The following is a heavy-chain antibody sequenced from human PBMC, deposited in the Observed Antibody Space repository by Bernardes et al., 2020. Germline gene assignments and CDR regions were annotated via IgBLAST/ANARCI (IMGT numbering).Heavy chain of an antibody. V-gene: IGHV4-59*01. Sequence: SETLSLTCTVSGDSISTYYWNWIRQPPGKGLEWIGYIYYGGSTTYNPSLKSRVTISVDTSKKQFSLKLSSVTAADTAVYYCARETPSGDRNWYFDLWGRGTQVTVSS. CDR2: IYYGGST. CDR3: ARETPSGDRNWYFDL. J-gene: IGHJ2*01. CDR1: GDSISTYY.